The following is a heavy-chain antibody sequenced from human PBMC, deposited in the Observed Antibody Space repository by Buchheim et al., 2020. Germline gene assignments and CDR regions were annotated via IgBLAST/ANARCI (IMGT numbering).Heavy chain of an antibody. Sequence: QVTLKESGPALVKPTQTLTLTCTFSGFSLSTSGMRVSWIRQPPGKALEWLARIDWDDDKFYSTSLKTRLDISKDTFKNTVGLTMTNMDPVDTATYYCARMRDSRFGEMLIDYWGQGTL. CDR2: IDWDDDK. D-gene: IGHD3-10*01. V-gene: IGHV2-70*04. CDR3: ARMRDSRFGEMLIDY. J-gene: IGHJ4*02. CDR1: GFSLSTSGMR.